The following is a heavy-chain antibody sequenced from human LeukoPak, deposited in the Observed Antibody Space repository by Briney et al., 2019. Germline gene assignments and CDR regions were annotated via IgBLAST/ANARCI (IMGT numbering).Heavy chain of an antibody. V-gene: IGHV4-38-2*02. J-gene: IGHJ4*02. CDR1: GYSISSGYY. D-gene: IGHD2-15*01. CDR2: IYHSGST. Sequence: SETLSLTCTVSGYSISSGYYWGWIRQPPGQGLEWIGSIYHSGSTYYNPSLKSRVTISVDTSKNQFSLKLSSVTAADTAVYYCARDLLICSGGSCYSASRGSFDYWGQGTLVTVSS. CDR3: ARDLLICSGGSCYSASRGSFDY.